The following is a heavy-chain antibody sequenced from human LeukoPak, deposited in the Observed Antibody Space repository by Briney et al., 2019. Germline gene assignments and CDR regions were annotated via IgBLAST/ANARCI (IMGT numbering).Heavy chain of an antibody. CDR2: IYASGGT. V-gene: IGHV4-4*07. D-gene: IGHD3-10*01. CDR1: GASINSDY. Sequence: TSETLSLTCSVSGASINSDYWTWVRQVAGTGLEWIGRIYASGGTKYNPYLRSRIAMSVDTSKNQFSLDLYSVTAADTGVYYCARGWAPRGEESSFASWGQGTLVTVSS. J-gene: IGHJ4*02. CDR3: ARGWAPRGEESSFAS.